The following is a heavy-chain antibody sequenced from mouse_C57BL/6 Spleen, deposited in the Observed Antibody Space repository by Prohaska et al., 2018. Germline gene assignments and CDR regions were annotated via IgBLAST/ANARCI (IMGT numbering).Heavy chain of an antibody. Sequence: EVQLVESGGGLVKPGGSLKLSCAASGFTFSDYGMHLVRQAPEKGLEWVAYISSGSSTIYYADTVKGRFTISRDNAKNTLFLQMTSLRSEDTAMYYCARGGNSGFAYWGQGTLVTVSA. CDR2: ISSGSSTI. CDR1: GFTFSDYG. J-gene: IGHJ3*01. V-gene: IGHV5-17*01. CDR3: ARGGNSGFAY.